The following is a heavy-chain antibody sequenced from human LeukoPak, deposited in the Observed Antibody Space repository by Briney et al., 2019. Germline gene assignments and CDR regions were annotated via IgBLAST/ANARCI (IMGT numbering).Heavy chain of an antibody. CDR2: INHSGST. D-gene: IGHD4-17*01. J-gene: IGHJ4*02. CDR3: AREPAYGDYSFDY. V-gene: IGHV4-34*01. CDR1: GGSISSYY. Sequence: PSETLSLTCTVSGGSISSYYWSWIRQPPGKGLEWIGEINHSGSTNYNPSLKSRVTISVDTSKNQFSLKLSSVTAADTAVYYCAREPAYGDYSFDYWGQGTLVTVSS.